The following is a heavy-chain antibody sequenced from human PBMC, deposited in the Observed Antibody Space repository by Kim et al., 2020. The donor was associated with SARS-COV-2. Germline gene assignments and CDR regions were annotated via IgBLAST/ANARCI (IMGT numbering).Heavy chain of an antibody. D-gene: IGHD3-10*01. CDR2: ISYDGSNK. J-gene: IGHJ5*02. CDR3: ARDNAMVRGDAWFDP. CDR1: GFTFSSYA. Sequence: GGSLRLSCAASGFTFSSYAMHWVRQAPGKGLEWVAVISYDGSNKYYADSVKGRFTISRDNSKNTLYLQMNSLRAEDTAVYYCARDNAMVRGDAWFDPWGQGTLVTVSS. V-gene: IGHV3-30-3*01.